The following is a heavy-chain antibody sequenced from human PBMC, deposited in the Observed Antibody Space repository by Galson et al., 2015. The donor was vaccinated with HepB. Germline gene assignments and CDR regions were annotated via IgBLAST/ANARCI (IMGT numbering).Heavy chain of an antibody. Sequence: SLRLSCADSGLTFSTFAMSWVRQAPGKGLEWVSSISATGANTYYADSVKGRFTISRDNSRNTLYLLMKRLRAEDTALYYCATGGPYYYDNSDWGQGTLVTVSS. CDR1: GLTFSTFA. D-gene: IGHD3-22*01. CDR3: ATGGPYYYDNSD. V-gene: IGHV3-23*01. J-gene: IGHJ4*02. CDR2: ISATGANT.